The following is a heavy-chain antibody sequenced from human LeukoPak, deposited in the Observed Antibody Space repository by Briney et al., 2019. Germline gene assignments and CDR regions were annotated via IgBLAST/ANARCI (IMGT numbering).Heavy chain of an antibody. V-gene: IGHV4-39*01. Sequence: SETLSLTCTVSGGSVSSSSYGGWIRQPPGKGLEWIGSIYYSGSTYYSPSLKSRVTISLDPSKNQFSLKLSSLTAADMAIYYCASGYTAAGRRFDPWGQGTLVTVSS. CDR1: GGSVSSSSY. CDR3: ASGYTAAGRRFDP. J-gene: IGHJ5*02. D-gene: IGHD6-13*01. CDR2: IYYSGST.